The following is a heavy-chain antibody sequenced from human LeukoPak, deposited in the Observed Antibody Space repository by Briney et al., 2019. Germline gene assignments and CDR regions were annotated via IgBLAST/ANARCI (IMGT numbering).Heavy chain of an antibody. CDR2: ISGRNSYI. Sequence: PGGSLRLSCAASGFTFSSYSMNWVRQAPGKGLEWVSSISGRNSYIYYADSVKGRFTISRDNAENSLYLQMNSLRAEDTAVYYCARRYCSDGSCYSVDHWGQGTLVTVSS. CDR1: GFTFSSYS. D-gene: IGHD2-15*01. V-gene: IGHV3-21*01. CDR3: ARRYCSDGSCYSVDH. J-gene: IGHJ4*02.